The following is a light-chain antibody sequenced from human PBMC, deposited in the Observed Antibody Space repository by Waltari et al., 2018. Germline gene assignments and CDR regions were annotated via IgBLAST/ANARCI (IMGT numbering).Light chain of an antibody. Sequence: QSVLTQPPSVSGAPGQKITISCTGSSPNIGANYALHWYRHLPETAPNLLIYDNNIRPSGVPDRFSGSKSGTSVYLAITGLQPEDEADYYCQSFDDSLTGYVFGTGTKVTVL. J-gene: IGLJ1*01. CDR2: DNN. CDR3: QSFDDSLTGYV. V-gene: IGLV1-40*01. CDR1: SPNIGANYA.